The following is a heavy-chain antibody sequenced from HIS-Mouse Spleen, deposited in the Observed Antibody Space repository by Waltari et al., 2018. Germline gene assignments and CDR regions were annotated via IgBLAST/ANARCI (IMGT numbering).Heavy chain of an antibody. CDR2: IYYSGRT. V-gene: IGHV4-39*07. Sequence: QLQLQESGPGLVKPSETLSLTCTVSGCSISSSIYYWGWIRQPPGKGLEWIGSIYYSGRTYYNPSLKSRVTISVDTSKNQFSLKLSSVTAADTAVYYCAREIPYSSSWYDWYFDLWGRGTLVTVSS. D-gene: IGHD6-13*01. CDR1: GCSISSSIYY. J-gene: IGHJ2*01. CDR3: AREIPYSSSWYDWYFDL.